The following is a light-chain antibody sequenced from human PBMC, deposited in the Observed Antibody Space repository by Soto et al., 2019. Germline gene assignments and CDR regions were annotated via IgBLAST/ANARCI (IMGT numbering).Light chain of an antibody. CDR2: AAS. Sequence: AIQMTQSPSSLSASVGDRVTITCRASQGIRNDLAWYQQKPGKAPKLLIYAASSLQIGVPSRFGGNGSGTHFTLTINTLQFDDFASYYCQSNYILPWTFGQGTKV. J-gene: IGKJ1*01. CDR1: QGIRND. V-gene: IGKV1-6*01. CDR3: QSNYILPWT.